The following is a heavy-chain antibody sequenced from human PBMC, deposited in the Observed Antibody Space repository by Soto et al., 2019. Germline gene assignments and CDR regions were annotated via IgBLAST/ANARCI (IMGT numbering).Heavy chain of an antibody. V-gene: IGHV3-30-3*01. CDR1: GFTFSSYA. CDR2: MSYDGSNK. D-gene: IGHD3-16*01. CDR3: AGEGGAY. Sequence: QVQLVESGGGVVQPGRSLRLSCAASGFTFSSYAMHWVRRAPGKGLEWMAVMSYDGSNKYYADSVKGRFTISRDNSKNTLHLQMNSLRPEDTALYYCAGEGGAYWGQGTLVIVSS. J-gene: IGHJ4*02.